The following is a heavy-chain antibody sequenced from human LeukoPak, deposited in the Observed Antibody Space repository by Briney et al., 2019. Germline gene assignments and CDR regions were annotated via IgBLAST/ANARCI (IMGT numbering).Heavy chain of an antibody. J-gene: IGHJ4*02. CDR1: GFTVSSNY. Sequence: GGSLGLSCAASGFTVSSNYMSWVRQAPGKGLEWVSVIYSGGSTYYADSVKGRFTISRDNSKSTLYIQMNSLRAEDTAVYYCARAKPKNMVRGLIMRRESRYYFDYWGQGTLITVSS. D-gene: IGHD3-10*01. V-gene: IGHV3-53*01. CDR2: IYSGGST. CDR3: ARAKPKNMVRGLIMRRESRYYFDY.